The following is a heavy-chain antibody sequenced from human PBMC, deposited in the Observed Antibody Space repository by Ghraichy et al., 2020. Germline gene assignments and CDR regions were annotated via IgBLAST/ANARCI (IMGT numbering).Heavy chain of an antibody. CDR1: GFAFSGYW. CDR2: IRRDGSEK. D-gene: IGHD5-24*01. Sequence: GGSMRLSCAASGFAFSGYWMTWVRQAPGKGLEYVACIRRDGSEKYYVDSVKDRFTISRDNAKNSLYLQMNSLRAEDSAVYYCGRGFDGDAWLFDYWGKGALVVVSS. CDR3: GRGFDGDAWLFDY. V-gene: IGHV3-7*03. J-gene: IGHJ4*02.